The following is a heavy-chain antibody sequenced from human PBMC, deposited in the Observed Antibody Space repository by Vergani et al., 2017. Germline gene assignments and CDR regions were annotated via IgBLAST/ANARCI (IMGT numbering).Heavy chain of an antibody. D-gene: IGHD3-22*01. CDR1: GFTFSSYG. V-gene: IGHV3-33*01. J-gene: IGHJ6*02. Sequence: QVQLVESGGGVVQPGRSLRLSCAASGFTFSSYGMHWVRQAPGKGLEWVAVIWYDGSNKYYADSVKGRFTISRDNSKNTLYLQMNSLRAEDTAVYYCARDRYDSSGYYYFNYYYYGMDVWGQGP. CDR3: ARDRYDSSGYYYFNYYYYGMDV. CDR2: IWYDGSNK.